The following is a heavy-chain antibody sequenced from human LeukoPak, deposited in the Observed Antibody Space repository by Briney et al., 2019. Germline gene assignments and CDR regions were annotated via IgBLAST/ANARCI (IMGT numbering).Heavy chain of an antibody. V-gene: IGHV4-34*01. CDR3: ARGRRLLTYIDY. J-gene: IGHJ4*02. Sequence: TSETLSLTCAVYGGSFSGYYWSWIRQPPGKGLEWIGEINHSGSTNYNPSLKSRVTISVDTSKNQFSLKQSSVTAADTAVYYCARGRRLLTYIDYWGQGTLVTVSS. CDR2: INHSGST. CDR1: GGSFSGYY. D-gene: IGHD3-16*01.